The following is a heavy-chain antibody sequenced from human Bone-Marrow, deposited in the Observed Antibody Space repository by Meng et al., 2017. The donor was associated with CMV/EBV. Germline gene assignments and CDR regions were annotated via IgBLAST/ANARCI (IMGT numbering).Heavy chain of an antibody. J-gene: IGHJ5*02. CDR3: AREGRIAVAGLHWFDP. CDR2: ISAYNGNT. V-gene: IGHV1-18*01. Sequence: QVWQSGAEVKKPVPSVKVSCKASGYTFTSYAISWVRQAPGQGLEWMGWISAYNGNTNYAQKLQGRVTMTTDTSTSTAYMELRSLRSDDTAVYYCAREGRIAVAGLHWFDPWGQGTLVTVSS. D-gene: IGHD6-19*01. CDR1: GYTFTSYA.